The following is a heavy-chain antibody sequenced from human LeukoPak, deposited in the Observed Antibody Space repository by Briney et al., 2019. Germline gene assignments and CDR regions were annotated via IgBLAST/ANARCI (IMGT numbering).Heavy chain of an antibody. CDR1: GFIVSSNY. V-gene: IGHV3-53*01. CDR2: IYSGGGT. CDR3: ARDSNVRGFGGVAHFDY. D-gene: IGHD3-10*01. Sequence: GGSLRLSCAASGFIVSSNYMSWVRQAPGKGLEWVSVIYSGGGTEYTDSVKGRFTISRDNSKNTLYLHMNNLRAEDTAVYFCARDSNVRGFGGVAHFDYWGQGTLVTVSS. J-gene: IGHJ4*02.